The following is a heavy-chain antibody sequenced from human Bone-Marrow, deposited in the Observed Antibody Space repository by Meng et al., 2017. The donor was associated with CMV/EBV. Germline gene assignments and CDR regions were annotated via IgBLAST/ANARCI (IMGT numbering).Heavy chain of an antibody. J-gene: IGHJ4*02. CDR2: VNHRGST. CDR3: ARASLYPSGCFES. D-gene: IGHD2-15*01. CDR1: DGSFSGYY. Sequence: QVQPQQWGAGLLKPSAILSLTCRVYDGSFSGYYWNWIRQSPGRGLEWIGEVNHRGSTTYNPSFKSRVTISVDTSKNQLSLKLNSVTAADTAIYYCARASLYPSGCFESWGQGTLVTVSS. V-gene: IGHV4-34*02.